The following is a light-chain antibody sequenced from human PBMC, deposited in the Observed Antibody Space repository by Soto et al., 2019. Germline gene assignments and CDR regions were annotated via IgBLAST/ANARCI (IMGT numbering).Light chain of an antibody. CDR2: DAS. CDR1: QDISTF. Sequence: DIQVTQSPSSLSASVGDRVTITCQASQDISTFLNWYQQKPGKAPKLLIYDASNLEAGVPSRFXGXGXWXXFTVTISSLQPEDVATYYCQQYHIVPLPFGGGTKVEI. CDR3: QQYHIVPLP. J-gene: IGKJ4*01. V-gene: IGKV1-33*01.